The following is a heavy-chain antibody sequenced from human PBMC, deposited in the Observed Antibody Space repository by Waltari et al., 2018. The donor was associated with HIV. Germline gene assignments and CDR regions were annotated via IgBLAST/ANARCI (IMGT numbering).Heavy chain of an antibody. J-gene: IGHJ6*02. V-gene: IGHV4-34*01. CDR2: INHSGGP. CDR3: ARPMFIPGATQKGGMDV. CDR1: GGSFSGYY. Sequence: VQLQQWGAGLLEPSETLSLTCGVYGGSFSGYYWSWIRQPPGKGLEWIGEINHSGGPNYNPSLKRRVTISLDRSRNQFSLKRTSVTAADTAVYYCARPMFIPGATQKGGMDVWGQGTTVTVSS. D-gene: IGHD1-26*01.